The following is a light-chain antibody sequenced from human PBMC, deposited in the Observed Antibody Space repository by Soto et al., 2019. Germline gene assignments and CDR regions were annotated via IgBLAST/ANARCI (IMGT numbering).Light chain of an antibody. CDR3: QQYNSYPWT. J-gene: IGKJ1*01. CDR1: QGISSW. Sequence: DIQMTQSPSTLSASLGDRVTITCRASQGISSWLAWYQQKPGKAPNLLIYKASNLQSDVPSRFSGDGFGTEFTLTISGLQPDDFATYYCQQYNSYPWTFGQGTKVDIK. CDR2: KAS. V-gene: IGKV1-5*03.